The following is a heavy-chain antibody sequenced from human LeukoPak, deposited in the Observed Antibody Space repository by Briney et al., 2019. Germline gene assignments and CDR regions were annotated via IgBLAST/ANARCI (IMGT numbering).Heavy chain of an antibody. V-gene: IGHV3-30*02. CDR3: ARYCPWSGWKPDFDY. CDR1: CIVSCVYT. CDR2: IRYDGRDI. Sequence: ARGSLSLSPAPSCIVSCVYTMHGACQAPGEGLQWVAFIRYDGRDIYYADFVKGRFTISRDNSKNTVSLEMSSLRDEDTAVYYAARYCPWSGWKPDFDYWGQGTMVTVSS. D-gene: IGHD3-3*01. J-gene: IGHJ4*03.